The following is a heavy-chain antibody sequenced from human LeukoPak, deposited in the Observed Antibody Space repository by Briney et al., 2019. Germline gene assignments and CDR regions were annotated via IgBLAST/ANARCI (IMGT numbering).Heavy chain of an antibody. CDR3: ARLSGSSDWYYFDY. CDR2: MSDSGST. D-gene: IGHD6-19*01. CDR1: GASISSNY. V-gene: IGHV4-59*01. Sequence: PSVTLSLTCTVSGASISSNYWSWIRQPPGKGLEWIGYMSDSGSTNYNPSLESRVTISIDTSKNQFSLKLTSVTAADTGVYYCARLSGSSDWYYFDYWGQGTLVTVSS. J-gene: IGHJ4*02.